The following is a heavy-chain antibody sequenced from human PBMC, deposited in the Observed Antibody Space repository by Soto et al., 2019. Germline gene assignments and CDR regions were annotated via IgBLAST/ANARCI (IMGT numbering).Heavy chain of an antibody. J-gene: IGHJ4*02. V-gene: IGHV4-39*01. Sequence: SETLSLTCIVSGGSISRSSYYWGWIRQSPGKGLEWIGSIYYSGTTYYNPSLKSRVTISVDTSKNQFSLKLSSVTAADTAVYYCARHGRAGSQKYFDYWGQGTLVTVSS. D-gene: IGHD1-26*01. CDR2: IYYSGTT. CDR3: ARHGRAGSQKYFDY. CDR1: GGSISRSSYY.